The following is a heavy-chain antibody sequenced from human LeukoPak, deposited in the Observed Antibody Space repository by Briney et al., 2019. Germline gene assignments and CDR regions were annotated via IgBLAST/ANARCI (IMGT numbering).Heavy chain of an antibody. J-gene: IGHJ3*02. V-gene: IGHV3-23*01. D-gene: IGHD6-6*01. CDR2: ISGSGTST. CDR3: AKEMGQQLVLPDDFDI. Sequence: GGSLRLSCPASGFSFRRFAMSWVRQAPGKGLQWVSAISGSGTSTYYADSVRGRFTVSRDNSNNTSYLQMDSLSAEDTAVYYCAKEMGQQLVLPDDFDIWGQGTMVTVSS. CDR1: GFSFRRFA.